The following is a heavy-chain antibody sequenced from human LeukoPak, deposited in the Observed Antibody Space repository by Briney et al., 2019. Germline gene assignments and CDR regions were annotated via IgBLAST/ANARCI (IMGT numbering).Heavy chain of an antibody. Sequence: GGSLRLSCVASGFSFSLYSMKWVRQAPGKGLEWVSAISGSDGSTYYADSVKGRFTISRDDSKNTLYLQMNSLRAEDTAIYYCAKPIAARYNWFDPWGQGTLVTVSS. CDR1: GFSFSLYS. CDR2: ISGSDGST. D-gene: IGHD6-6*01. V-gene: IGHV3-23*01. CDR3: AKPIAARYNWFDP. J-gene: IGHJ5*02.